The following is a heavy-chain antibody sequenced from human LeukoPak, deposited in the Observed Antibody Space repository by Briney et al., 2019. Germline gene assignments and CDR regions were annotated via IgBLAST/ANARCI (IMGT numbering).Heavy chain of an antibody. J-gene: IGHJ5*02. CDR3: ARDFWSRRDGGNRNWFDP. CDR2: IYTSGST. V-gene: IGHV4-61*02. CDR1: GGSISSGSYY. D-gene: IGHD4-23*01. Sequence: PSETLSLTCTVSGGSISSGSYYWSWIRQPAGKGLEWIGRIYTSGSTNYNPSLKSRVTISVDTSKNQFSLKLSSVTAADTAVYYCARDFWSRRDGGNRNWFDPWGQGTLVTVSS.